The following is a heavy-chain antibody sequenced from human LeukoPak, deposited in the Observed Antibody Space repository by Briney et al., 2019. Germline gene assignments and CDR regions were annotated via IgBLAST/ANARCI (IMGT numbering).Heavy chain of an antibody. J-gene: IGHJ6*03. CDR3: ARSGPCGGSCYRYYYYYYMDV. CDR1: GGTFSSYA. CDR2: IIPIFGTA. Sequence: SVKVSCKASGGTFSSYAISWVRQAPGQGLEWMGGIIPIFGTANYAQKFQGRVTMTRDMSTSTVYMELSSLRSEDTAVYYCARSGPCGGSCYRYYYYYYMDVWGKGTTVTVSS. D-gene: IGHD2-15*01. V-gene: IGHV1-69*05.